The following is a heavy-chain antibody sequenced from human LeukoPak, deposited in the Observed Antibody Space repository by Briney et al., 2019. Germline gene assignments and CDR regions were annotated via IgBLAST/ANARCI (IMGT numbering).Heavy chain of an antibody. Sequence: SETLSLTCSVSGDSISNNYWSWIRQPPGKGLEWIGYIYYSGSTNHNPSLKSRVTISVDTSKNQFSLKLSSVTAADTAVYYCARQTYYYDSSGYYGFDYWGQGTLVTVSS. J-gene: IGHJ4*02. V-gene: IGHV4-59*08. CDR1: GDSISNNY. CDR3: ARQTYYYDSSGYYGFDY. D-gene: IGHD3-22*01. CDR2: IYYSGST.